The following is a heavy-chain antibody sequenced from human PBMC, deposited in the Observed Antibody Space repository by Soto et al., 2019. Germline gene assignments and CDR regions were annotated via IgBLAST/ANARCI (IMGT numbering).Heavy chain of an antibody. V-gene: IGHV1-18*01. Sequence: QVQLVQSGAEVKKPGASVKVSCKASGYTFTSYGISWVRQAPGQGLEWMGWISAYNGNTNYAQKLQGRVTRTTDTATSTDYMELRSLRSDDTAVYYCASGRFWEWLPNYGMDVWGQGTTVTVSS. J-gene: IGHJ6*01. CDR3: ASGRFWEWLPNYGMDV. CDR2: ISAYNGNT. D-gene: IGHD3-3*01. CDR1: GYTFTSYG.